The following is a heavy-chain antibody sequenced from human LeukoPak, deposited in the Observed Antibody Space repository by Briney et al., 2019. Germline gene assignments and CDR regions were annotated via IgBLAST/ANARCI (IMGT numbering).Heavy chain of an antibody. J-gene: IGHJ6*03. CDR1: GFSCSSHA. V-gene: IGHV4-39*01. CDR3: ARQFSDYFYYYMDV. CDR2: IYYSGTT. Sequence: GSLRLSCAASGFSCSSHAMSWVRQAPGTGLEWVGSIYYSGTTYYNSSLKSRVTISEDTSKNRFSLMLTSVTAADTAVYYCARQFSDYFYYYMDVWGEGTTVIVSS.